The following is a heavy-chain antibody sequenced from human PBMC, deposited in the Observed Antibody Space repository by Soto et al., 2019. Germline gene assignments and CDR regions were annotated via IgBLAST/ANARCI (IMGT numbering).Heavy chain of an antibody. V-gene: IGHV3-30-3*01. Sequence: GGSLRLSCAASGFTFSSYAMHWVRQAPGKGLEWVAVISYDGSNKYYADSVKGRFTISRDNSKNTLYLQMNSLRAEDTAVYYCARKAPLADYWGQGTLVTVSS. CDR1: GFTFSSYA. D-gene: IGHD3-3*02. CDR2: ISYDGSNK. CDR3: ARKAPLADY. J-gene: IGHJ4*02.